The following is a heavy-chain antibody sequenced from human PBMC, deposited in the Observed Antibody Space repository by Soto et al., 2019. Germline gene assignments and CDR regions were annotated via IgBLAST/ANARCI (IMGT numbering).Heavy chain of an antibody. CDR2: IYHSGST. CDR3: ARGGVDYYDSSGRPLNAFDV. D-gene: IGHD3-22*01. V-gene: IGHV4-30-2*01. J-gene: IGHJ3*01. CDR1: GGSISSGGYS. Sequence: SETLSLTCAFSGGSISSGGYSLSWIRQPPGKGLEWIGYIYHSGSTYYNPSLKSRVTISVDRSKNQFSLKLSSVTAADTAVYYCARGGVDYYDSSGRPLNAFDVWGQGTMVTVSS.